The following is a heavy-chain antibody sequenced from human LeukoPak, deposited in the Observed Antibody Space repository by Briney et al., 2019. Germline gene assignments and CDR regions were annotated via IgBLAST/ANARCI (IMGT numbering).Heavy chain of an antibody. CDR2: IYPGDSHA. CDR1: GYNFSRYW. J-gene: IGHJ4*02. V-gene: IGHV5-51*01. D-gene: IGHD4-11*01. CDR3: ARLRGAVTTHFDY. Sequence: GESLKVSWKGSGYNFSRYWIGWVRQMPGRGLEWVGVIYPGDSHAIYSPSFQGQVTISADKSISTAYLQWSSLKASDTAMYYCARLRGAVTTHFDYWGQGTLVTVSS.